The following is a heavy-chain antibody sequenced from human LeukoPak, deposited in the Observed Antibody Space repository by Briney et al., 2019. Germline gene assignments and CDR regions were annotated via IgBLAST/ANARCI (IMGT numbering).Heavy chain of an antibody. J-gene: IGHJ3*01. V-gene: IGHV3-7*03. CDR1: GFTFNGFW. D-gene: IGHD6-6*01. CDR3: ARSSYCSSSSV. Sequence: GGSLRLSCAVSGFTFNGFWMSWSPQAPGKGLGWVASVNSEGSERYYAEVVKGRFNISRDNAKNSLYLQINSLRAENTAVYYCARSSYCSSSSVWGQGTMVTVSS. CDR2: VNSEGSER.